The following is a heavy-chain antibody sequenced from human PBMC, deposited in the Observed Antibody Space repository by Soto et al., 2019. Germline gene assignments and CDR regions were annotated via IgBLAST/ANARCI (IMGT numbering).Heavy chain of an antibody. CDR1: GCTFTSYS. J-gene: IGHJ4*02. V-gene: IGHV3-21*01. Sequence: VHLAESGGGLVKPGGSLRLSWAASGCTFTSYSMHWVRQAPGKGLEWLSSISAAGNYIHYADSVRGRYTISRDNAKNSLFLQMTSLRVEDTAVYYCVRARAADSRPDYWGQGTLVTVSS. D-gene: IGHD6-6*01. CDR2: ISAAGNYI. CDR3: VRARAADSRPDY.